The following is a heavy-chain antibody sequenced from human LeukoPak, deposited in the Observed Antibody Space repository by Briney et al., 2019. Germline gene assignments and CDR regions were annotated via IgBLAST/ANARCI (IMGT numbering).Heavy chain of an antibody. V-gene: IGHV3-23*01. CDR1: GFTFSTYA. D-gene: IGHD5-24*01. J-gene: IGHJ4*02. CDR2: ISNSGGST. Sequence: GGSLTLSCAASGFTFSTYAMSWVRQAPGKGLEWVSSISNSGGSTYYADSVKGRFTISRDNSKNTLYLQMNSLRAEDTAVYYCAKIELVTNKFDYSGQGTLVTVSS. CDR3: AKIELVTNKFDY.